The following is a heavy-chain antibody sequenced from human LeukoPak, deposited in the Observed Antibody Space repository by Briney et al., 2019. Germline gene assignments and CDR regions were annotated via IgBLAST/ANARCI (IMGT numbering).Heavy chain of an antibody. D-gene: IGHD3-10*01. V-gene: IGHV3-30*18. CDR3: AKDRRRRFRKLLSGFDY. Sequence: GRSLRLSCAASGFTFSSYGMHWVRQAPGKGLEWVAGISYDGSNKYYADSVKGRFTISRDNAKNTLYLQMNSLRAEDTAVYYCAKDRRRRFRKLLSGFDYWGQGTLVTVSS. J-gene: IGHJ4*02. CDR1: GFTFSSYG. CDR2: ISYDGSNK.